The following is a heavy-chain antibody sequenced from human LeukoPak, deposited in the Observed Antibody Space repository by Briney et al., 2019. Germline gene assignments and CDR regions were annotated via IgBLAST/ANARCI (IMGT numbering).Heavy chain of an antibody. Sequence: GASVKVSCKASRGTFSSYAISWVRQAPGQGLEWVGGIIPIFGTANYAQKFQGRVTITADESTSTAYMELSSLRSEDTAVYYCARGGITIFGVVIKSCNWFAPWGQGTLVTVSS. V-gene: IGHV1-69*01. CDR1: RGTFSSYA. CDR2: IIPIFGTA. D-gene: IGHD3-3*01. CDR3: ARGGITIFGVVIKSCNWFAP. J-gene: IGHJ5*02.